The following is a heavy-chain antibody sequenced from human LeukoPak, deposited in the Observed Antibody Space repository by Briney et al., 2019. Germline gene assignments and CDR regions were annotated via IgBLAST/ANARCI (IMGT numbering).Heavy chain of an antibody. D-gene: IGHD6-13*01. CDR2: ISSSSSYT. V-gene: IGHV3-11*06. CDR1: GFTFSDYY. CDR3: ARSGAAAGTPYGMDV. Sequence: PGGSLRLSCAASGFTFSDYYMSWIRQAPGKGLEWVSHISSSSSYTNYADSVKGRFTISRDNAKNSLYLQMNSLRAEDTAVYYCARSGAAAGTPYGMDVWGKGTTVTVSS. J-gene: IGHJ6*04.